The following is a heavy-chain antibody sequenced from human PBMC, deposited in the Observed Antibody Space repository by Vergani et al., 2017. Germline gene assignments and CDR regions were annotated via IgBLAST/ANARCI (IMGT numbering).Heavy chain of an antibody. V-gene: IGHV5-51*03. D-gene: IGHD2-2*02. CDR2: IYPGDSDT. CDR3: ARRGRGYCSSSSCYIIDY. CDR1: GYSFTSYW. J-gene: IGHJ4*02. Sequence: EVQLVQSGAEVKKPGASLKISCKASGYSFTSYWIGWVRQRPGKGLEWRGIIYPGDSDTRYSPSFQGQVTISADKSISTAYLQWSSLKAADTAMYYCARRGRGYCSSSSCYIIDYWGQGTLVTVSS.